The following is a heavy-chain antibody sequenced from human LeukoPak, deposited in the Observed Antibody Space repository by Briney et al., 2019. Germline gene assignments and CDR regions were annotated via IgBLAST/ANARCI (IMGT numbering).Heavy chain of an antibody. CDR1: GYTFTSYY. D-gene: IGHD2-21*01. V-gene: IGHV1-46*01. Sequence: ASVKVSCKAFGYTFTSYYMHWVRQAPGQGLEWMGIINPSGGSTSYAQKFQGRVTMTRDMSTSTVYMELSSLRSEDTAVYYCARNYCGGDCYYYMDVWGKGTTVTVSS. J-gene: IGHJ6*03. CDR3: ARNYCGGDCYYYMDV. CDR2: INPSGGST.